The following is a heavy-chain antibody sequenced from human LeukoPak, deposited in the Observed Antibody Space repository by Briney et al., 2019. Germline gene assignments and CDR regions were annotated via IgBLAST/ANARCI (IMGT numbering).Heavy chain of an antibody. J-gene: IGHJ6*03. CDR1: GGPISSSSYY. V-gene: IGHV4-39*07. CDR3: TRLVWGYYYYMDV. CDR2: VYYSGST. D-gene: IGHD5/OR15-5a*01. Sequence: SETLSLTSSVSGGPISSSSYYWGWIRQSRGKGLEWIGSVYYSGSTYYNPSLKSRVTISVGTSKSEFSLKLSSVTAADTAVYYCTRLVWGYYYYMDVWGKGTTVTVSS.